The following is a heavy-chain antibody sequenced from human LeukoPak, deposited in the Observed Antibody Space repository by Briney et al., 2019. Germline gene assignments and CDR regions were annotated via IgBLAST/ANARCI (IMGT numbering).Heavy chain of an antibody. Sequence: QPGGSLRLSCAASGFTVSSNYMSWVRQAPGKGLEWVSVIYTDGSTYYADSVKGRFTISRDNSKNTLYLQMNSLRAEDTAVYYCARGEGSYSSRPDYWGQGTLVTVSS. J-gene: IGHJ4*02. V-gene: IGHV3-53*01. CDR3: ARGEGSYSSRPDY. D-gene: IGHD3-10*01. CDR2: IYTDGST. CDR1: GFTVSSNY.